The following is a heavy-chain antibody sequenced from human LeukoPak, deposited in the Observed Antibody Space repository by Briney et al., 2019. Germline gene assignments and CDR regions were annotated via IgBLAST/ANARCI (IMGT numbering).Heavy chain of an antibody. Sequence: GGSLRLSCAASGFTFSSYAMRWVRQAPGKGLEWVSAISGSGGSTYYADSVKGRFTISRDNSKNTLYLQINSLRAEDTAVYYWAKAPGGNYYDCMDVWCQGTTVTVSS. CDR2: ISGSGGST. J-gene: IGHJ6*02. CDR1: GFTFSSYA. D-gene: IGHD1-26*01. V-gene: IGHV3-23*01. CDR3: AKAPGGNYYDCMDV.